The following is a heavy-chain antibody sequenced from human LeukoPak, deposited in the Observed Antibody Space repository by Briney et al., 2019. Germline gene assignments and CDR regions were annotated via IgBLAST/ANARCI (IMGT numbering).Heavy chain of an antibody. CDR2: MNPNSGNT. J-gene: IGHJ4*02. V-gene: IGHV1-8*03. D-gene: IGHD3-3*01. CDR1: GYTFTGYF. CDR3: ARGPMKVYYDFWSGYDQDFDY. Sequence: ASVKVSCKASGYTFTGYFMHWVRQATGQGLEWMGWMNPNSGNTGYAQKFQGRVTITRNTSISTAYMELSSLRSEDTAVYYCARGPMKVYYDFWSGYDQDFDYWAREPWSPSPQ.